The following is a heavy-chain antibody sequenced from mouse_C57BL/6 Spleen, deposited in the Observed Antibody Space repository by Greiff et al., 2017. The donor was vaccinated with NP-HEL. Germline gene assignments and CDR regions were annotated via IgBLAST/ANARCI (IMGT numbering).Heavy chain of an antibody. Sequence: QVQLKESGAELVRPGASVTLSCKASGYTFTDYEMHWVKQTPVHGLEWIGAIDPETGGTAYNQKFKGKAILTADKSSSTAYMELRSLTSEDSAVYYCTSGYYYGTSGDYWGQGTTLTVSS. CDR1: GYTFTDYE. CDR2: IDPETGGT. J-gene: IGHJ2*01. CDR3: TSGYYYGTSGDY. V-gene: IGHV1-15*01. D-gene: IGHD1-1*01.